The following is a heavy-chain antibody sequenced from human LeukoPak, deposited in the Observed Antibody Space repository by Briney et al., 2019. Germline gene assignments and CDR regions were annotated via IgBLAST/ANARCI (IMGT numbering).Heavy chain of an antibody. J-gene: IGHJ6*03. CDR2: MNPNSGNT. Sequence: ASVKVSCKASGYTFTSYDINWVRQATGQGLEWMGWMNPNSGNTGYAQKFQGRVTITRNTSISTAYMELSSLRSEDTAVYYCVRGVRVQLWPKLVRYYYMDVWGKGTTVTVSS. CDR1: GYTFTSYD. V-gene: IGHV1-8*03. CDR3: VRGVRVQLWPKLVRYYYMDV. D-gene: IGHD5-18*01.